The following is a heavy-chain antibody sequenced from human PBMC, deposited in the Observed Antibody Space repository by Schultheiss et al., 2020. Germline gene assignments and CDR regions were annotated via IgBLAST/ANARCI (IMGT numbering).Heavy chain of an antibody. CDR1: GGTFSSYA. V-gene: IGHV1-69*04. D-gene: IGHD4-23*01. CDR3: AREVSLGGNLYYYYYGMDV. J-gene: IGHJ6*02. Sequence: GGSLRLSCKASGGTFSSYAISWVRQAPGQGLEWMGRIIPILGIANYAQKFQGRVTITADKSTSTAYMELSSLRSEDTAVYYCAREVSLGGNLYYYYYGMDVWGQGTTVTVSS. CDR2: IIPILGIA.